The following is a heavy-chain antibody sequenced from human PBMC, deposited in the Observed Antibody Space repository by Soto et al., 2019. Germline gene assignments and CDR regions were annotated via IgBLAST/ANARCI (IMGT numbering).Heavy chain of an antibody. CDR3: ARDLASGGPGLYGMDV. Sequence: SETLSLTCTVSGSSISSGDYYWSWIRQPPGKGLEWIGYIYYSGSTYYNPSLKSRVTISVDTSKNQFSLKLSSVTAADTAVYYCARDLASGGPGLYGMDVWGQGTTVTVSS. D-gene: IGHD3-10*01. V-gene: IGHV4-30-4*01. J-gene: IGHJ6*02. CDR1: GSSISSGDYY. CDR2: IYYSGST.